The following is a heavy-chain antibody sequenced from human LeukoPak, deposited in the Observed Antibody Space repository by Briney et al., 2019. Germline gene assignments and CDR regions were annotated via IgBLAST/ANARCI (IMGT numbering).Heavy chain of an antibody. Sequence: GGSLRLSCAASGFTFSSYWMSWVRQAPGKGLEWVSHLRSSSETFYADSVKGRFTISRDNARNLMYLQMNNLRGEDTAIYYCARDAGNSGYGCDLWGQGTLVTVSS. V-gene: IGHV3-48*01. CDR3: ARDAGNSGYGCDL. J-gene: IGHJ5*02. CDR1: GFTFSSYW. CDR2: LRSSSET. D-gene: IGHD5-12*01.